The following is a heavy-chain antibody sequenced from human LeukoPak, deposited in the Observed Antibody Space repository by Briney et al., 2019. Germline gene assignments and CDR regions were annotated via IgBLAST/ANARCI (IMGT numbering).Heavy chain of an antibody. V-gene: IGHV1-46*01. CDR1: GYTFTNYY. CDR3: ARADYRSSAGTYYYYGMDV. CDR2: INPTGGAT. Sequence: ASVKVSCKASGYTFTNYYMHWVRQAPGQAPGQGLEWMGIINPTGGATSYAQKFRGRVTMTRDTSTSTVYMELSSLRSEDTAVYYCARADYRSSAGTYYYYGMDVWGQGTTVTVSS. D-gene: IGHD6-6*01. J-gene: IGHJ6*02.